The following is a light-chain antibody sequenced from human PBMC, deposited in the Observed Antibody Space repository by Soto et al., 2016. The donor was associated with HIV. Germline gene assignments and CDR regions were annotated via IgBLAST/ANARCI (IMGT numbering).Light chain of an antibody. CDR2: AAS. CDR3: QQYKNYPXT. Sequence: DIQMTQSPSSLSASVGDRVTITCRASQDINNYLAWFQQKPGKAPKPLIYAASTLQSGSHQSSAAVDLGQISLSPSAACSLEDLATYFCQQYKNYPXTFGEDQGEIK. J-gene: IGKJ4*01. CDR1: QDINNY. V-gene: IGKV1-16*02.